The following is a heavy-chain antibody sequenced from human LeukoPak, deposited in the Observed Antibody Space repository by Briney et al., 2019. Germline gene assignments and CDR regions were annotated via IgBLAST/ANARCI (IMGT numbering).Heavy chain of an antibody. CDR2: INHSGRT. J-gene: IGHJ3*01. CDR3: ARLPGFRDAFDF. Sequence: SETLSLTCAVYGGSFTDYYWSWIRQPPGKGLEWIGEINHSGRTNSNPSLKSRVTISVDTSKNQFSLKLSSVTAADTAVYYCARLPGFRDAFDFWGQGTMVTVSS. V-gene: IGHV4-34*01. CDR1: GGSFTDYY.